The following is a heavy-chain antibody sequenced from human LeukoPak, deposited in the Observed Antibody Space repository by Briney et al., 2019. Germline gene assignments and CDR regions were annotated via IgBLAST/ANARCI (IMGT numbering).Heavy chain of an antibody. V-gene: IGHV1-2*02. CDR1: VYTFTGYY. J-gene: IGHJ4*02. Sequence: ASVTVSYKASVYTFTGYYMHWVRQAPGQGLEWMGWINPNSGGTNYAQKFQGRVTMTRDTSISTAYMELSRLRSDDTAVYYCARGTYGSGSYYRMGVYYFDYWGQGTLVTVSS. CDR2: INPNSGGT. CDR3: ARGTYGSGSYYRMGVYYFDY. D-gene: IGHD3-10*01.